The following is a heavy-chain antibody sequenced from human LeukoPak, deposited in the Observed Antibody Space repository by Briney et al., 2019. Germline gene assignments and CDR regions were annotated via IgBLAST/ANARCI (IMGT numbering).Heavy chain of an antibody. V-gene: IGHV3-23*01. D-gene: IGHD3/OR15-3a*01. J-gene: IGHJ4*02. CDR2: ITGNGDGT. CDR1: GFTFSTYA. CDR3: AKAGLVRGGALDS. Sequence: GGSLRLSCAASGFTFSTYAKTWVRQAPGKGLEWVSSITGNGDGTSAADSVKGRFTISRDNSKNTLYLQMNSLRVADTAVYYSAKAGLVRGGALDSWGQGTLVTVSS.